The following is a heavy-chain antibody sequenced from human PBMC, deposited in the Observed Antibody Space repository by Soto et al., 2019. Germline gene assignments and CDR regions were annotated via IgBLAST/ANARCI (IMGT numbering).Heavy chain of an antibody. CDR2: IIPILGIA. CDR1: GGTFSSYT. D-gene: IGHD4-17*01. J-gene: IGHJ4*02. Sequence: QVQLVQSGAEVKKPGSSVKVSCKASGGTFSSYTISWVRQAPGQGLEWMGRIIPILGIANYAQKFQGRVXIXXDKSTSTAYMELSSLRSEDTAVYYCAFTVSRPFDYWGQGTLVTVSS. V-gene: IGHV1-69*02. CDR3: AFTVSRPFDY.